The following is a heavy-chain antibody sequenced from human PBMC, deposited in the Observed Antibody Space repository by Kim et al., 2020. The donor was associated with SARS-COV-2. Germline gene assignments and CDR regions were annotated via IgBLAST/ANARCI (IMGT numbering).Heavy chain of an antibody. V-gene: IGHV3-11*05. J-gene: IGHJ6*02. CDR3: ARDGVGLDGLQALWFGETTRLDYYYGMDV. D-gene: IGHD3-10*01. CDR1: GFTFSDYY. Sequence: GGSLRLSCAASGFTFSDYYMSWIRQAPGKGLEWVSYISSSSSYTNYADSVKGRFTISRDNAKNSLYLQMNSLRAEDTAVYYCARDGVGLDGLQALWFGETTRLDYYYGMDVWGQGTTVTVSS. CDR2: ISSSSSYT.